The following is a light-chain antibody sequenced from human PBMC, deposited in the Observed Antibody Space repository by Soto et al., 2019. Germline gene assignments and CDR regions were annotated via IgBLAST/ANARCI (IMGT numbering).Light chain of an antibody. Sequence: QSALTQPASVSGSPGQSITISCTGTTTDVGSYNLVSWYQHHPGKAPKLMISEGNRRPSGVSSRFSGSKSANTASLTISGLQAEDEANYYCCSYAGTSTFFFGGGTKLT. CDR3: CSYAGTSTFF. J-gene: IGLJ2*01. V-gene: IGLV2-23*03. CDR1: TTDVGSYNL. CDR2: EGN.